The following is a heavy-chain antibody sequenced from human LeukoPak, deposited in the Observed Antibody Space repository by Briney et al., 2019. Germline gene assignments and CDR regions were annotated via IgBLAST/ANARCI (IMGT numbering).Heavy chain of an antibody. CDR1: GDTFSSYA. J-gene: IGHJ4*02. V-gene: IGHV1-69*05. Sequence: SVKVSCKASGDTFSSYAISWVRQAPGQGLEWMGRIIPIFGTANYAQKFQGRVTITTDESTSTAYMELSSLRSEDTAVYYCARTYYDSSGYGPDYWGQGTLVTVSS. D-gene: IGHD3-22*01. CDR2: IIPIFGTA. CDR3: ARTYYDSSGYGPDY.